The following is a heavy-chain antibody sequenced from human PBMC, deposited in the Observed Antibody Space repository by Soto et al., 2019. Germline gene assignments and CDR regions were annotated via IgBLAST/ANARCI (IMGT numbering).Heavy chain of an antibody. CDR1: GFTFSIYS. CDR3: ATLELVVVAARGGYYYMDV. V-gene: IGHV3-21*01. CDR2: ISSSSSYI. J-gene: IGHJ6*03. Sequence: GGSLRLSCAASGFTFSIYSMNWFRQAPGKGLEWVTSISSSSSYIYYADSVKGRFTISRDNAKNSLYLQMNSLRAEDTAVYYCATLELVVVAARGGYYYMDVWGKGTTVTVSS. D-gene: IGHD2-15*01.